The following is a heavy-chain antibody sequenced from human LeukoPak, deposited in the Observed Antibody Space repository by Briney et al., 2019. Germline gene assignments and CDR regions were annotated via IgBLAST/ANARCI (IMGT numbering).Heavy chain of an antibody. CDR1: AYTFTGYY. CDR3: ARASGSYWWLDS. D-gene: IGHD1-26*01. V-gene: IGHV1-2*02. J-gene: IGHJ5*01. Sequence: ASVKVSCKASAYTFTGYYLHWVRQAPGQGLEWMGCVNPNSGDTNYAQKFQGSVTMTRDTSISTVYMELSRLRSDDTAVYYCARASGSYWWLDSWGQGTLVSVSS. CDR2: VNPNSGDT.